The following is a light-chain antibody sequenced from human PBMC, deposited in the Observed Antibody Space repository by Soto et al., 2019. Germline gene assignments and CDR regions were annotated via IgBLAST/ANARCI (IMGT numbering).Light chain of an antibody. CDR2: AAS. CDR3: QQYGNSPT. V-gene: IGKV3-20*01. Sequence: EIVMTQSPASLSLSPWERAALSCRASQSVSTKFLAWYQQKPGQAPRLLIYAASNRATGIPDRFSGSGSGTDFTLTISRLEPEDFAVYFCQQYGNSPTFGGGTKVDI. CDR1: QSVSTKF. J-gene: IGKJ4*01.